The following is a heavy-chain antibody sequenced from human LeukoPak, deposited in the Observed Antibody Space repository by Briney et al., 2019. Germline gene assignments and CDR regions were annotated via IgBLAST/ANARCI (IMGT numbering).Heavy chain of an antibody. V-gene: IGHV3-30*04. J-gene: IGHJ4*02. CDR2: ISYDGSNK. Sequence: GGSLRLSCAASGFTFSSYAVHWVRQAPGKGLEWVAVISYDGSNKYYADSVKGRFTISRDNSKNTLYLQMNSLRAEDTAVYYCAKRSWDYYGSGTYYFDYWGQGTLVTVSS. CDR1: GFTFSSYA. CDR3: AKRSWDYYGSGTYYFDY. D-gene: IGHD3-10*01.